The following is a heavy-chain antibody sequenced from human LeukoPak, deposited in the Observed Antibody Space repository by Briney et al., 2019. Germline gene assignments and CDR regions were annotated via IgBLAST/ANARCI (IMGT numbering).Heavy chain of an antibody. CDR3: ARHRLGSGWYYFDY. V-gene: IGHV4-39*01. D-gene: IGHD6-19*01. Sequence: SETLSLTCTVSSGSISSSRYYWGWIRQPPGKGLEWIGRIYYSGGTYYNPSLNTRVTISVDTSKNQFSLKLSSVTAADTAVYYCARHRLGSGWYYFDYWGQGTLVTVSS. J-gene: IGHJ4*02. CDR1: SGSISSSRYY. CDR2: IYYSGGT.